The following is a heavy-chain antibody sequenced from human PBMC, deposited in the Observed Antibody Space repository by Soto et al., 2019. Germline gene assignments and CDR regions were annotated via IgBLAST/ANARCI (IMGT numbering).Heavy chain of an antibody. Sequence: QVQIQESGPGMVKPSETLSLMCSVTGVSISSYYWSWIRQPAGKGLEWIGRIYTSGSTYYNPSLKSRVTISVDTSKNQFSLKLSSVTAADTAVYYCARHVRYYDSSGSRAEYFQHWGQGTLVTVSS. CDR3: ARHVRYYDSSGSRAEYFQH. J-gene: IGHJ1*01. CDR2: IYTSGST. V-gene: IGHV4-4*07. D-gene: IGHD3-22*01. CDR1: GVSISSYY.